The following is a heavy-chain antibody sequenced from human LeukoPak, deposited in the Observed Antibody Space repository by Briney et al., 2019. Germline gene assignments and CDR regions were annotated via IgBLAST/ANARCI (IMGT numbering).Heavy chain of an antibody. CDR2: IYYSGNT. D-gene: IGHD5-24*01. CDR1: GGSISNSNSY. V-gene: IGHV4-39*01. CDR3: MRHEEEDGYNAKPFDF. Sequence: SETLSLTCTVSGGSISNSNSYWGWARQPPGKGLEWIGTIYYSGNTYYTPSLKSRVTISVDTSKNQFSLRLTSVTAADTAVYFCMRHEEEDGYNAKPFDFWGQGILVTVSS. J-gene: IGHJ4*02.